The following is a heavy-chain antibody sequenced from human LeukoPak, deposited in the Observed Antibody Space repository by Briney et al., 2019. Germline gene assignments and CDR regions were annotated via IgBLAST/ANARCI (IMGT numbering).Heavy chain of an antibody. CDR3: ARDFNDYGDYAGLENAFDI. D-gene: IGHD4-17*01. CDR1: GGSISSYY. V-gene: IGHV4-4*07. Sequence: SETLSLTCTVSGGSISSYYWSWIRQPAGKGLEWIGRIYTSGSTNSNPSLKSRVTMSVDTSKNQFSLKLSSVTAADTAVYYCARDFNDYGDYAGLENAFDIWGQGTMVTVSS. J-gene: IGHJ3*02. CDR2: IYTSGST.